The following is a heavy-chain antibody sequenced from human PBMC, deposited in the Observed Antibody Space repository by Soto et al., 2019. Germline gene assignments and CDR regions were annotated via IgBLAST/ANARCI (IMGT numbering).Heavy chain of an antibody. D-gene: IGHD3-3*01. CDR1: GFTLMSHG. Sequence: PWGSMRLARAASGFTLMSHGMHWVRQAPGKGLEWVAVISYDGSNKYYADSVKGRFTISRDNSKNTLYLQMNSLRAEDTAVYYCAKEGSYDFWSGYDAFDIWGQGTMVTVSS. V-gene: IGHV3-30*18. CDR3: AKEGSYDFWSGYDAFDI. J-gene: IGHJ3*02. CDR2: ISYDGSNK.